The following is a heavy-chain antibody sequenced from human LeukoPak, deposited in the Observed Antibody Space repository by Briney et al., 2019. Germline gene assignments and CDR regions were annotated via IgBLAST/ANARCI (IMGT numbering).Heavy chain of an antibody. J-gene: IGHJ3*02. Sequence: ASVKVSCKASGYSFTTDYLHWVRHAHVQGPEWMGTINPSSGGTSYAQKFRGRVTMTRDTSTSTVYVELSSLRADDTAVYYCARDLGGAGAGSFDIWGQGTMVTVS. CDR2: INPSSGGT. CDR1: GYSFTTDY. D-gene: IGHD6-19*01. V-gene: IGHV1-46*01. CDR3: ARDLGGAGAGSFDI.